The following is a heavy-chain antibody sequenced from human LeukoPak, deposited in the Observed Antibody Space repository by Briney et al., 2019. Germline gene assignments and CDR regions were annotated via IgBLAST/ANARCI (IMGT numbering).Heavy chain of an antibody. CDR3: ATGYYDILTGYPDAFDI. CDR1: GGSFSGYY. CDR2: INHSGST. Sequence: SSDTLSLTCAVYGGSFSGYYWSWIRPHPVKGLLWIGEINHSGSTNYNPSLKSRVTISVDTSKNQFSLKLSSVTAADTAVYYCATGYYDILTGYPDAFDIWGRGTMVTVSS. J-gene: IGHJ3*02. D-gene: IGHD3-9*01. V-gene: IGHV4-34*01.